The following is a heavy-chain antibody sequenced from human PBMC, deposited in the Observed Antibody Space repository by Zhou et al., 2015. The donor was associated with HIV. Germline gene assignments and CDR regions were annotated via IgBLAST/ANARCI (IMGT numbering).Heavy chain of an antibody. J-gene: IGHJ1*01. CDR2: LIPILGAP. V-gene: IGHV1-69*01. D-gene: IGHD3-22*01. Sequence: VQLVQSGAEAKKPGSSLRVSCKVSGGGFRSYGIAWVRQAPGQGLEWMGGLIPILGAPKYAQIFQGRVTISADDASRTVHMQMNGLLSEDTAVYYCARDQAQGIYYDSSGRYFQHWGQGTLVTVSS. CDR1: GGGFRSYG. CDR3: ARDQAQGIYYDSSGRYFQH.